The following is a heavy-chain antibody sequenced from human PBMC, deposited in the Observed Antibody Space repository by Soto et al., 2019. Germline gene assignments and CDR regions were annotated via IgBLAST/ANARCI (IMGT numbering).Heavy chain of an antibody. V-gene: IGHV3-30*18. D-gene: IGHD6-13*01. CDR1: GFTFSSYG. CDR2: ISYDGSNK. CDR3: AKGLYSSSWEDYYYYYGMDV. J-gene: IGHJ6*02. Sequence: QVQLVESGGGVVQPGRSLRLSCAASGFTFSSYGMHWVRQAPGKGLEWVAVISYDGSNKYYADSVKGRFTISRDNSKNSLYLQMNGLRAEDTAVYYCAKGLYSSSWEDYYYYYGMDVWGQGTTVTVSS.